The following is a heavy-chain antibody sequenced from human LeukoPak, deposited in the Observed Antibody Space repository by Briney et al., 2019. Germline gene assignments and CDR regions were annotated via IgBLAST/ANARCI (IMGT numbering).Heavy chain of an antibody. J-gene: IGHJ4*02. D-gene: IGHD2-15*01. CDR3: ARDQASFCSGGGCPRGYYFDY. CDR1: GFTVSSHY. Sequence: GGSLRLSCAASGFTVSSHYMSWVRQAPGKGLEWDSLTYSDGTTYYEDSVKGRFTVSRDNSKDTLYLQMNSLRAEDTAVYYCARDQASFCSGGGCPRGYYFDYWGQGTLVTVSS. CDR2: TYSDGTT. V-gene: IGHV3-53*01.